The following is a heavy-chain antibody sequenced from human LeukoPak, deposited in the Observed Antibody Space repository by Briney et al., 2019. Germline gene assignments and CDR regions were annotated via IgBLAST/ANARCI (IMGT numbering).Heavy chain of an antibody. V-gene: IGHV3-48*02. CDR1: GFTFSNA. CDR2: ISSSSTTI. D-gene: IGHD1-1*01. Sequence: GGSLRLSCAASGFTFSNAMNWVRQAPGKGLEWVSYISSSSTTIYYADSVKGRFTISRDNAKNSLYLQMNSLRDDDTAVYYCASATGDYWGQGTLVTVSS. J-gene: IGHJ4*02. CDR3: ASATGDY.